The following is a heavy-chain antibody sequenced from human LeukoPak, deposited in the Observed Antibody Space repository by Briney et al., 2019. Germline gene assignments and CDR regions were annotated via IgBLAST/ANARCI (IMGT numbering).Heavy chain of an antibody. CDR2: IYYSGST. J-gene: IGHJ4*02. D-gene: IGHD1-26*01. Sequence: SETLSLTCTVSGGSISSYYWSWIRQPPGKGLEWIGYIYYSGSTNCNPSLKSRVTISVDTSKNQFSLKLSSVTAADTAVYYCASLYSGSYFHFDYRGQGTLVTVSS. CDR1: GGSISSYY. V-gene: IGHV4-59*01. CDR3: ASLYSGSYFHFDY.